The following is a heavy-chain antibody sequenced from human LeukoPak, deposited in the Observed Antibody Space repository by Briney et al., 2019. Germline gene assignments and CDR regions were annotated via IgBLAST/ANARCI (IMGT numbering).Heavy chain of an antibody. D-gene: IGHD3-22*01. J-gene: IGHJ4*02. Sequence: SETLSLTCTVSGGSISSYYWSWIRQPPGKGLEWIGYIYYSGSTNYNPSLKSRVTISVDTSKNQFSLKPSSVTAADTAVYYCARHAYHDSSGYYYDYFDYWGQGTLVTVSS. CDR1: GGSISSYY. CDR2: IYYSGST. V-gene: IGHV4-59*08. CDR3: ARHAYHDSSGYYYDYFDY.